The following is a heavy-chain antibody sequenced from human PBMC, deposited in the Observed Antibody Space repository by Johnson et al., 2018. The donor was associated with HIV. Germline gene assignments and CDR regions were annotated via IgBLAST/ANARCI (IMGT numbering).Heavy chain of an antibody. V-gene: IGHV3-7*01. CDR1: VFTFSSYW. J-gene: IGHJ3*02. Sequence: VQLVESGGGLVQPGGSLRLSCAASVFTFSSYWMSWVRQAPGKGLEWVANIKQDGSDKYYVDSVKGRVTISRDNARNSLYLQMNSLRAEDTAVYYCAREGPAAYIWAFDIWGQGTMVTVSS. D-gene: IGHD2-2*01. CDR2: IKQDGSDK. CDR3: AREGPAAYIWAFDI.